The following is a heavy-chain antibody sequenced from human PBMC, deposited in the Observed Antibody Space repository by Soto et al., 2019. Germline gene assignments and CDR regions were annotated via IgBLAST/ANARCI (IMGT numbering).Heavy chain of an antibody. D-gene: IGHD3-22*01. CDR1: GYTFTSYY. CDR2: INPSGGST. J-gene: IGHJ6*02. V-gene: IGHV1-46*01. CDR3: ARAMGRITMIVVVPMDV. Sequence: ASVKVSCKASGYTFTSYYMHWVRQAPGQGFEWMGIINPSGGSTSYAQKFQGRVTMTRDTSTSTVYMELSSLRSEDTAVYYCARAMGRITMIVVVPMDVWGQGTTVTVSS.